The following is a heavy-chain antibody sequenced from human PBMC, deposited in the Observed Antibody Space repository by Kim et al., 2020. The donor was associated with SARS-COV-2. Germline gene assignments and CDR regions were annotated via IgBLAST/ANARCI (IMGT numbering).Heavy chain of an antibody. CDR2: ISKDGNNK. V-gene: IGHV3-30*03. D-gene: IGHD1-26*01. Sequence: GGSLRLSCTGSKSGFTFSTYGMHWVRQAPGKGLEWVALISKDGNNKDYADSVKGRFTITRDNSKNTVFLQMNSPGPEDTGTYFCARGVRGSGSYSFYHWGQGVLVIVSS. J-gene: IGHJ1*01. CDR3: ARGVRGSGSYSFYH. CDR1: KSGFTFSTYG.